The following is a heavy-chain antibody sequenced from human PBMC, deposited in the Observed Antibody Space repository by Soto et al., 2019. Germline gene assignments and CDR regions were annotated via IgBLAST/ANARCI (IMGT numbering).Heavy chain of an antibody. D-gene: IGHD6-13*01. CDR1: GFTFDDYT. CDR2: ISWDGGST. V-gene: IGHV3-43*01. J-gene: IGHJ6*02. Sequence: EVQLVESGGVVVQPGGSLRLSCAASGFTFDDYTMHWVRQAPGKGLEWVSLISWDGGSTYYADSVKGRFTISRDNSKNSLYLQMNSLRTEDTALYYCAKVIGGSYSRSWSAPSYYYYGMDVWGQGTTVTVSS. CDR3: AKVIGGSYSRSWSAPSYYYYGMDV.